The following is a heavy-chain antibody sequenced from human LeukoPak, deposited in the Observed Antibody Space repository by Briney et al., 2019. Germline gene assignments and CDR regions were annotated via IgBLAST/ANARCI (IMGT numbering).Heavy chain of an antibody. J-gene: IGHJ5*02. CDR1: GFTFSSYW. V-gene: IGHV3-74*01. D-gene: IGHD6-19*01. CDR3: ARGGIAVAVWFDP. CDR2: INSDGSST. Sequence: GGSLRLPCAASGFTFSSYWMHWVRQAPGKGLVWVSRINSDGSSTSYADSVKGRFTISRDNAKNTLYLQMNSLRAEDTAVYYCARGGIAVAVWFDPWGQGTLVTVSS.